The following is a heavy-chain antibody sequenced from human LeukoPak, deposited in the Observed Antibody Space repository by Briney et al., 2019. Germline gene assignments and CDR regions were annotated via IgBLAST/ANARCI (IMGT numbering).Heavy chain of an antibody. V-gene: IGHV1-18*01. Sequence: ASVKVSCKASGYTFTNFGISWIRQAPGQGLEWMGWISPYNGNTNYAQKFQGRVTMTTETSTATAYMELWSLRSDDTAVYYCARGGDTILRDYYYMDVWGKGTTVTVSS. CDR2: ISPYNGNT. CDR1: GYTFTNFG. D-gene: IGHD3-3*01. CDR3: ARGGDTILRDYYYMDV. J-gene: IGHJ6*03.